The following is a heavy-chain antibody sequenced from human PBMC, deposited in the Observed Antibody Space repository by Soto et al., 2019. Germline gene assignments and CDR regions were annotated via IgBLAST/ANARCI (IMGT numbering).Heavy chain of an antibody. J-gene: IGHJ1*01. Sequence: PGGSLRLSCAASGFTFSSYAMSWVRQAPGKGLEWVSAISGSSSYIYYADSVKGRFTISRDNAKNSLYLQMNSLRAEDTAVYYCARDLTMIAVGEYFQHWGQGTLVTVSS. CDR1: GFTFSSYA. CDR3: ARDLTMIAVGEYFQH. CDR2: ISGSSSYI. V-gene: IGHV3-21*01. D-gene: IGHD3-22*01.